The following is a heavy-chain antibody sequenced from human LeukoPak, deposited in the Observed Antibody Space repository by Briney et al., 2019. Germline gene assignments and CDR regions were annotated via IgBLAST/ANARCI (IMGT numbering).Heavy chain of an antibody. CDR3: ARARCSGGSCYYQFDY. V-gene: IGHV1-69*04. Sequence: SVKVSCKASGGTFSSYAISWGRQAPGQGLEWMGRIIPILGIANYAQKFQGRVTITADKSTSTAYMELSSLRSEDTAVYYCARARCSGGSCYYQFDYWGQGTLVTVSS. J-gene: IGHJ4*02. CDR2: IIPILGIA. D-gene: IGHD2-15*01. CDR1: GGTFSSYA.